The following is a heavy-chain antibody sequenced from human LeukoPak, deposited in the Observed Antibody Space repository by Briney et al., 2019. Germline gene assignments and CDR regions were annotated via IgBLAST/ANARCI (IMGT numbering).Heavy chain of an antibody. J-gene: IGHJ5*02. CDR1: GGSISSYY. CDR2: IYTSRST. CDR3: ARGDENWFDP. V-gene: IGHV4-4*07. Sequence: SETLSLTCTVSGGSISSYYWSWIRQPAGKGVEWIGRIYTSRSTNYNPSLKSRVTMSVDTSKNQFSLKLSSVTAADTAVYYCARGDENWFDPWGQGTLVTVSS.